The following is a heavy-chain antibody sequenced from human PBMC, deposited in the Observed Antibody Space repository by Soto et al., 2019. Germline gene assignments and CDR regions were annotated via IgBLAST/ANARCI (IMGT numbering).Heavy chain of an antibody. J-gene: IGHJ5*02. CDR2: IYYSGST. Sequence: PSETLSLTCTVSGGSISSGDYYWSWIRQPPGKGLEWIGYIYYSGSTYYNPSLKSRVTISVDTSKNQFSLKLSSVTAADTAVYYCARDISIFGVVKNWFDPWGQGTLVTVSS. CDR1: GGSISSGDYY. D-gene: IGHD3-3*01. CDR3: ARDISIFGVVKNWFDP. V-gene: IGHV4-30-4*01.